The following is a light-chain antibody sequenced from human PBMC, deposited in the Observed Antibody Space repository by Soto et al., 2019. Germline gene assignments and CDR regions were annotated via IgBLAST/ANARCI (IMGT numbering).Light chain of an antibody. CDR3: QHHNSYSQT. Sequence: DIQMTQSPPTLSASVGDRVTITCRASQSIRHYLAWYQQMPGKAPILLIYGASTLQSGVPSRFSGSGSGTEFTLTISSLQPDDFVTYFCQHHNSYSQTFGQGTKVEIK. V-gene: IGKV1-5*01. CDR1: QSIRHY. CDR2: GAS. J-gene: IGKJ1*01.